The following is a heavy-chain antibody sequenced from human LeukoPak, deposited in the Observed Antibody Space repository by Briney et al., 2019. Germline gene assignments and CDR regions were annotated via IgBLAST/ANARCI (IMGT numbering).Heavy chain of an antibody. J-gene: IGHJ4*02. Sequence: GGSLRLSCAAPGFTFSSYAMSWVRQAPGKGLEWVSAISGSGGNTYYADSAKGRFTISRDNSQNTLYLQMNSLRAEDTAVYYCAKQRSEVVVAATNYWGQGTLVTVSS. CDR3: AKQRSEVVVAATNY. CDR2: ISGSGGNT. D-gene: IGHD2-15*01. V-gene: IGHV3-23*01. CDR1: GFTFSSYA.